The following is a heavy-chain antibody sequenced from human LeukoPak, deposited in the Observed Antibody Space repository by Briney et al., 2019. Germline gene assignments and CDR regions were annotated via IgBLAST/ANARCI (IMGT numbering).Heavy chain of an antibody. CDR3: AKNGGGGSYFYIDS. Sequence: PGGSLRLSCAASGFTFGSYAMTWVRQAPGKGLEWVSVISGSDDGTYYADSVKGRFTISRDDSKNTLYLQMNSLRAEDTALYYCAKNGGGGSYFYIDSWGQGTLVTVSS. V-gene: IGHV3-23*01. J-gene: IGHJ4*02. D-gene: IGHD2-21*01. CDR2: ISGSDDGT. CDR1: GFTFGSYA.